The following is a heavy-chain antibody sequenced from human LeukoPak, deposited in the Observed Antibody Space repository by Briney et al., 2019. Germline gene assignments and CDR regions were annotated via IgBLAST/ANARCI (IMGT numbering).Heavy chain of an antibody. Sequence: GASVKVSCKASGYTFTGYYMHWVRQAPGQGLEWMGWINPNSGGTNYAQKFQGRVTMARDTSISTAYMELSRLRSDDTAVYHCARVGIAARDWFDPWGQGTLVTVSS. D-gene: IGHD6-13*01. V-gene: IGHV1-2*02. CDR2: INPNSGGT. CDR1: GYTFTGYY. J-gene: IGHJ5*02. CDR3: ARVGIAARDWFDP.